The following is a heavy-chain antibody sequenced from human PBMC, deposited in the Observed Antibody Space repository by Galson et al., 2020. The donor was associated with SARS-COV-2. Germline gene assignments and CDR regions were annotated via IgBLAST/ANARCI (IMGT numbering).Heavy chain of an antibody. CDR2: INPNSGGT. Sequence: ASVKVSCKASGYTFTAYYMHWVRQAPGQGLEWLGWINPNSGGTTYAQTFQGRVTMTRDTSISTAYMELRGLRSDDTAVYDCARERAGAGATNVCDPWCQLTMVTVSS. D-gene: IGHD6-13*01. J-gene: IGHJ5*02. CDR3: ARERAGAGATNVCDP. V-gene: IGHV1-2*02. CDR1: GYTFTAYY.